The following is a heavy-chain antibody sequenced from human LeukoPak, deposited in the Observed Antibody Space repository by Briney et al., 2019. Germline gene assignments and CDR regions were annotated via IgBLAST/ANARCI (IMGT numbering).Heavy chain of an antibody. CDR3: ARVLGYNFWTGYYLEDAFDV. CDR1: GYTFTSYD. V-gene: IGHV1-8*01. J-gene: IGHJ3*01. Sequence: ASVKVSCKASGYTFTSYDINWVRQATGQGLEWMGWMNPNSGNTGYAQKFQGRVTMTRNTSISTAYMELSSLRSEDTAVYYCARVLGYNFWTGYYLEDAFDVWGQGTMVTVSS. CDR2: MNPNSGNT. D-gene: IGHD3/OR15-3a*01.